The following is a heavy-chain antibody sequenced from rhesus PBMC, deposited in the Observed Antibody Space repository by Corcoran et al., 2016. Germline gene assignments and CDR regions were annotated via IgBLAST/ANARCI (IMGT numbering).Heavy chain of an antibody. CDR3: ANFYGSDRC. CDR2: IYGRTGST. J-gene: IGHJ4*01. CDR1: GDSISNYY. Sequence: QVQLQESGPGLVKPSEALSLTCAVSGDSISNYYWSWIRQPPGKGLEWIGRIYGRTGSTDYDPSLKIRVTISMDTSKNQFSLRLSSVAAADTAVYYCANFYGSDRCWGQGVLVTVSS. V-gene: IGHV4-160*01. D-gene: IGHD4-29*01.